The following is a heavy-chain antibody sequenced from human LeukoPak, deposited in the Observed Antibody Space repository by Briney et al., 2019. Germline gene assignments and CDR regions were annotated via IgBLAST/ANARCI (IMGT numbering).Heavy chain of an antibody. CDR1: GGSFSGYY. CDR2: INHSGST. Sequence: SETLSLTCAVYGGSFSGYYWSWIRQPPGKGLEWIGEINHSGSTNYNPSLKSRVTISVDTSKNQFSLKLSSVTAADTAVCYCARGRGGFTMVRGVMGPFAFDIWGQGTMVTVSS. V-gene: IGHV4-34*01. D-gene: IGHD3-10*01. J-gene: IGHJ3*02. CDR3: ARGRGGFTMVRGVMGPFAFDI.